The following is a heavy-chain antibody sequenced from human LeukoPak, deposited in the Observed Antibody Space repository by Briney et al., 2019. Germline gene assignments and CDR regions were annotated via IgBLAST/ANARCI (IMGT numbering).Heavy chain of an antibody. Sequence: PSETLSLTCTVSGGSISSYYWSWVRHPPGKGLEWIAYIYYSGSTNYNPSLKSRVTISVDTSNNQFSLKLSSVTAADTAVYYCARVRRYCTNGVCPTGFDPWGQGTLVTVSS. CDR2: IYYSGST. J-gene: IGHJ5*02. CDR1: GGSISSYY. CDR3: ARVRRYCTNGVCPTGFDP. D-gene: IGHD2-8*01. V-gene: IGHV4-59*01.